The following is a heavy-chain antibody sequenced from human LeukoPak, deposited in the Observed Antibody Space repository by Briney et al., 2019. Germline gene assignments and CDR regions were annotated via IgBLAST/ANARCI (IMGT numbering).Heavy chain of an antibody. J-gene: IGHJ4*02. Sequence: GGSLRLSCAASGIAVSGNYTSWVRQTPGKGLEWVSFISINTNTFYADSVRGRFTISRDTSKNTLLLQMNSLRDEDSAIYYCAIAQTWDGLFESWGQRTLVTVSS. D-gene: IGHD1-26*01. CDR1: GIAVSGNY. CDR3: AIAQTWDGLFES. V-gene: IGHV3-53*01. CDR2: ISINTNT.